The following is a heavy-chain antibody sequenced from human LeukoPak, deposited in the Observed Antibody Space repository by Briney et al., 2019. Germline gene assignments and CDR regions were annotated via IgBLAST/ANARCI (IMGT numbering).Heavy chain of an antibody. J-gene: IGHJ6*02. V-gene: IGHV3-23*01. D-gene: IGHD2-2*01. CDR2: ISGSGGST. CDR1: GFTFSSYA. CDR3: ARDLVVVPAASVDYYYGMDV. Sequence: GGSLRLSCAASGFTFSSYAMSWVRQAPGKGLEWVSAISGSGGSTYYADSVKGRFTISRDNAKNSLYLQMNSLRAEDTAVYYCARDLVVVPAASVDYYYGMDVWGQGTTVTVSS.